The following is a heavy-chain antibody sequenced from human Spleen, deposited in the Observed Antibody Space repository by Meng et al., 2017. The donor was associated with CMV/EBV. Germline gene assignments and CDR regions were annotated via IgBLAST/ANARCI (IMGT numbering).Heavy chain of an antibody. CDR1: GFTFSSYW. D-gene: IGHD3/OR15-3a*01. J-gene: IGHJ6*02. CDR3: ARVATVFGLFNGVDV. V-gene: IGHV3-7*04. CDR2: IKQDGSEK. Sequence: GESLKISCAASGFTFSSYWMSWVRQAPGKGLEWVANIKQDGSEKYYVDSVKGRFTVSRDNAESSLFLQMNSLRAEDTAVYYCARVATVFGLFNGVDVWGQGTTVTVSS.